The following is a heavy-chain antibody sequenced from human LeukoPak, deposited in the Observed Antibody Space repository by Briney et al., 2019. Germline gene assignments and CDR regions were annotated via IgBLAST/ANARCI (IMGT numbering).Heavy chain of an antibody. V-gene: IGHV3-7*01. Sequence: GGSLRLSCAGSGFTISDNWMSWSRLPPGKGLEWVANIKKDGSEKYYVDSVKGRFSISRDNPKNSLYLQMNSLRAEDTAVYYCASGGGWAFDYWGLGTLVTVSS. CDR3: ASGGGWAFDY. CDR2: IKKDGSEK. D-gene: IGHD6-19*01. CDR1: GFTISDNW. J-gene: IGHJ4*02.